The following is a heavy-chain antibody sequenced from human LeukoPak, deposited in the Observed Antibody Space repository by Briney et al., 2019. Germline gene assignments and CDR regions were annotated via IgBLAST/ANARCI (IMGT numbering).Heavy chain of an antibody. J-gene: IGHJ4*02. Sequence: SETLSLTCTVSGGSIRTYYWSWVRQPPGKGLEWVGYIYYTGSTNYNPSIKSRFTISVDTSKNQLFLRLTSVTAADTAVYYCARLGYGSSRLAVGYWGQGTLVTVSS. D-gene: IGHD2-2*01. CDR2: IYYTGST. V-gene: IGHV4-59*08. CDR1: GGSIRTYY. CDR3: ARLGYGSSRLAVGY.